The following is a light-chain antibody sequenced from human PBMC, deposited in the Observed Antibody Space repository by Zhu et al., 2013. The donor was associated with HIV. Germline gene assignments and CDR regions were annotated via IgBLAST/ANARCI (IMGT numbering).Light chain of an antibody. CDR1: QSVSSSY. CDR2: AAS. V-gene: IGKV3-20*01. J-gene: IGKJ3*01. Sequence: EIVLTQSPGILSLSPGERATLSCRASQSVSSSYLAWYQQRPGQAPRLLIYAASSRATGIPDRFSGSGSGTDFTLTISRLEPEDFAVYYCQQYGTSPFTFGPGTKLEIK. CDR3: QQYGTSPFT.